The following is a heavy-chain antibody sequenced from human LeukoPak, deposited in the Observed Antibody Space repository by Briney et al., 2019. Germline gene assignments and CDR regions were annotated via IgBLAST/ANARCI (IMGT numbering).Heavy chain of an antibody. V-gene: IGHV1-69*04. CDR2: IIPIFGIA. J-gene: IGHJ4*02. CDR1: GGTFSSYA. Sequence: WSVKDSCKASGGTFSSYAISWVRPAPGQGLEWVGRIIPIFGIANYAQKFQGRVTITADKSTSTAYMERSSLRSEDTAVYYCARDQSSGYWGQGTLVTVSS. D-gene: IGHD6-25*01. CDR3: ARDQSSGY.